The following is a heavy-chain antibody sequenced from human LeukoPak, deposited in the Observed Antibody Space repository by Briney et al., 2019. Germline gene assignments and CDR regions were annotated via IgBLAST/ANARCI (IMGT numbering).Heavy chain of an antibody. CDR2: ISGDGVST. J-gene: IGHJ4*02. CDR3: AKESGKFDY. Sequence: GGSLRLSCVASGLPIADFAMHWVRQAPGKGLKWVSLISGDGVSTFYADSVKGRFSISRDNSKNSLYLEMNSLRTEDAAMYYCAKESGKFDYWGQGTLVTVSS. V-gene: IGHV3-43*02. CDR1: GLPIADFA.